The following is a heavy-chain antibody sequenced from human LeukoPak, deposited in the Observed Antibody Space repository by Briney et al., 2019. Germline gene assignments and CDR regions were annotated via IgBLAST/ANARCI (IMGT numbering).Heavy chain of an antibody. D-gene: IGHD1-26*01. CDR3: AKDMQWELLVVGAFAI. Sequence: GGSLRLSCAASGFTFEDYAMHGVPHAPEESGEWVSGICWNSGSIGYAHSVKGQFTISRAHAKKSLYLQMNSLRAEDMALYYCAKDMQWELLVVGAFAIWGQGTMVTVSS. CDR1: GFTFEDYA. CDR2: ICWNSGSI. V-gene: IGHV3-9*03. J-gene: IGHJ3*02.